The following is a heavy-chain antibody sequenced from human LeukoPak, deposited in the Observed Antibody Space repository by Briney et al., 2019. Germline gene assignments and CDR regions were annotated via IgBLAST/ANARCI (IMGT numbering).Heavy chain of an antibody. D-gene: IGHD6-13*01. CDR1: GYSISNGHY. CDR2: ISHTGSS. CDR3: ARVYTGSSWDYYYYMDV. Sequence: SETLSLTCTVSGYSISNGHYWGWIRQPPGKGLEWIGSISHTGSSYYNPSLKSRVTISVDTSKDQFSLRLSSVTAADTAVYYCARVYTGSSWDYYYYMDVWGKGTAVTVSS. V-gene: IGHV4-38-2*02. J-gene: IGHJ6*03.